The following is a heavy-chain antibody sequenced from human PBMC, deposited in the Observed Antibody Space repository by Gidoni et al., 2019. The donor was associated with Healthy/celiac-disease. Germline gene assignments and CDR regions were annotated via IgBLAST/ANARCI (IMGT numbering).Heavy chain of an antibody. V-gene: IGHV3-43*02. CDR2: ISGDGGST. Sequence: EVQLVAFGGRVVQPGGSLILSCAASAFTFADFAMHWVRQAPGKVLEWVSLISGDGGSTYYADSVKGRFTISRDNSKNSLYLQMNSLRTEDTALYYCAKDIRSGGWYGDFDYWGQGTLVTVSS. D-gene: IGHD6-19*01. CDR1: AFTFADFA. J-gene: IGHJ4*02. CDR3: AKDIRSGGWYGDFDY.